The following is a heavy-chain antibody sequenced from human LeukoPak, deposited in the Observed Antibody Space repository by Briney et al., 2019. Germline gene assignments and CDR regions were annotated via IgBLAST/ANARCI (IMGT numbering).Heavy chain of an antibody. J-gene: IGHJ4*02. CDR3: ARRVLYYFEH. Sequence: HGESLKISCKGSGYSFSSYWIGWVRQMPGKGLEWMGIIYPGDSDTRYSPSFQGQVTISVDKSISTAYVQWSSLQPSDTAMYYCARRVLYYFEHWGQGTRVSVSS. V-gene: IGHV5-51*01. CDR1: GYSFSSYW. D-gene: IGHD3-10*02. CDR2: IYPGDSDT.